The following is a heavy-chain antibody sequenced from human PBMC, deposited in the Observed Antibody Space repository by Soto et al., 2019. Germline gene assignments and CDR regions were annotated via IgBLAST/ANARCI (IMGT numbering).Heavy chain of an antibody. D-gene: IGHD2-8*01. CDR1: VGTFSDYN. CDR2: IIPNLGIT. J-gene: IGHJ6*03. Sequence: VQLVQSGAEVKSPGSSVKVSCKAPVGTFSDYNIAWVRQARGQGLEWMGRIIPNLGITNYAHKFQDRVRITADKATSTAYMELTSLRYEDTAVYCCARVEGTRTTNFYHYMDVWGEGTAVTVS. CDR3: ARVEGTRTTNFYHYMDV. V-gene: IGHV1-69*02.